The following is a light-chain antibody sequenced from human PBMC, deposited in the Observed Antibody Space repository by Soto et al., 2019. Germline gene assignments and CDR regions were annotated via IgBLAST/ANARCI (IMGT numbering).Light chain of an antibody. CDR1: QGIDSS. CDR2: AAS. J-gene: IGKJ1*01. V-gene: IGKV1-39*01. CDR3: QQSYSTPWT. Sequence: ILLTQSPSSLSASVGDRVTITCRASQGIDSSFAWYQEKPGKAPKLLIYAASSLQSGVPSRFSGSGSGTDFTLTISSLQPEDFATYYCQQSYSTPWTFGQGTKVDIK.